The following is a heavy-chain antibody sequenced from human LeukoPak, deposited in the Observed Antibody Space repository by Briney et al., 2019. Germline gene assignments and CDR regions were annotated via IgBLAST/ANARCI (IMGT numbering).Heavy chain of an antibody. V-gene: IGHV3-23*01. D-gene: IGHD5-18*01. CDR2: IIGSGGST. CDR1: GFTLSNYV. Sequence: GGSLRLFCAASGFTLSNYVMSWVRQAPGKGLEWVSGIIGSGGSTYYADSVKGRFTISRDNSKNTLYVQVNSLRVEDTAVYYCAKPGLGSDMVSDYWGQGTLVTVSS. J-gene: IGHJ4*02. CDR3: AKPGLGSDMVSDY.